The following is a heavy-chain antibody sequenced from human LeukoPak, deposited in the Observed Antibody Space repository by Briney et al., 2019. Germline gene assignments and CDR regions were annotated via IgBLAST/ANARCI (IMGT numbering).Heavy chain of an antibody. CDR2: FDPEDGET. J-gene: IGHJ4*02. CDR1: GYTLTELS. D-gene: IGHD4-23*01. CDR3: ATGPHYGGNLYY. V-gene: IGHV1-24*01. Sequence: GASVKVSCKVSGYTLTELSMHWVRQAPGKGLEWMGGFDPEDGETIYAQKFQGRVTMTEDTSTDTAYTELSSLRSEDTAVYYCATGPHYGGNLYYWGQGTLVTVSS.